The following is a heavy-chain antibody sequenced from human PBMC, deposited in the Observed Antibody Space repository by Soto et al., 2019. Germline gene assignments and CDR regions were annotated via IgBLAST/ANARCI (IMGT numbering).Heavy chain of an antibody. V-gene: IGHV3-74*01. D-gene: IGHD2-15*01. CDR2: INSDGSST. CDR3: ARSSLRYCSGDSCYSRDFDY. Sequence: EVQLVESGGGLVQPGGSLRLSCAASGFTFSSYWMHWVRQAPGKGLVWISRINSDGSSTSYADSVKGRFTISRNNAKNTLYLQMNSLRAEDTAVYYCARSSLRYCSGDSCYSRDFDYWGQGTLVTFSS. CDR1: GFTFSSYW. J-gene: IGHJ4*02.